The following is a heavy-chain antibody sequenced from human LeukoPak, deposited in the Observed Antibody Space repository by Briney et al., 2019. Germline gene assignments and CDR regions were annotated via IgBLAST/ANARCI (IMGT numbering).Heavy chain of an antibody. CDR3: ARGVGYGLKSYFDY. CDR1: GGSISSYY. V-gene: IGHV4-59*01. D-gene: IGHD5-18*01. Sequence: SETLSLTCTVSGGSISSYYWSWIRQPPGKGLEWIGYIYYSGSTNYNPSLKSRVTISVDTSKNQFSLKLSSVTAADTAVYYCARGVGYGLKSYFDYWGQGTLVTVSP. J-gene: IGHJ4*02. CDR2: IYYSGST.